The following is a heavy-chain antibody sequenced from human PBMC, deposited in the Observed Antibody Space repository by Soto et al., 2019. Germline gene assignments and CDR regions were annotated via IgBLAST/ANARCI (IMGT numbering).Heavy chain of an antibody. D-gene: IGHD2-15*01. V-gene: IGHV4-30-4*01. CDR2: IYYSVST. CDR1: GGSISSGDYY. J-gene: IGHJ4*02. Sequence: QVQLQESGPGLVKPSQTLSLTCTVSGGSISSGDYYWSWIRQPPGKGLEWIGYIYYSVSTYYTPSLKSRVTISVDTSKNHFSLKLSSVTAADTAVYYCARARGARYFDYWGQGTLVTVSS. CDR3: ARARGARYFDY.